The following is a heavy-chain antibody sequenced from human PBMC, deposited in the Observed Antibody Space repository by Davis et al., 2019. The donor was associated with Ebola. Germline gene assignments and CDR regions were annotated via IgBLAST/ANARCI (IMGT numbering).Heavy chain of an antibody. CDR3: ARGVPAARSDAFDI. CDR2: INHSGST. J-gene: IGHJ3*02. Sequence: SQTLSLTCAVYGGSFSGYYWSWIRQPPGKGLEWIGEINHSGSTNYNPSLKSRVTISVDTSKNQFSLKLSSVTAADTAVYYCARGVPAARSDAFDIWGQGTMVTVSS. D-gene: IGHD2-2*01. V-gene: IGHV4-34*01. CDR1: GGSFSGYY.